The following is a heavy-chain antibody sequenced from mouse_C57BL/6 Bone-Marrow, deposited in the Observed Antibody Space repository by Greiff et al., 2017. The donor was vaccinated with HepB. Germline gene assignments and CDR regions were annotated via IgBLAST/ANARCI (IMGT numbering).Heavy chain of an antibody. CDR1: GFTFSSYT. Sequence: EVKVVESGGGLVKPGGSLKLSCAASGFTFSSYTMSWVRQTPEKRLEWVATISGGGGNTYYPDSVKGRFTISRDNAKNTLYLQMSSLWSEDTALYYCARPAATEGYFDVWGTGTTVTVSS. J-gene: IGHJ1*03. CDR3: ARPAATEGYFDV. V-gene: IGHV5-9*01. CDR2: ISGGGGNT. D-gene: IGHD1-2*01.